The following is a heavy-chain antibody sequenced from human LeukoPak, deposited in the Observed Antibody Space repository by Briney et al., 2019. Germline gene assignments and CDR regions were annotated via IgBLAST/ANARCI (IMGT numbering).Heavy chain of an antibody. V-gene: IGHV3-74*01. CDR2: LNSDGSTT. CDR1: GFTFSSYW. J-gene: IGHJ4*02. CDR3: ARGVSGGTGLDY. Sequence: GGSLRLSCAASGFTFSSYWMHWVRQAPGKGLVWVSRLNSDGSTTNYADSVKGRFTISRDNAKNTVYLQMNSLRSGDTAVYYCARGVSGGTGLDYWGQGTLVTVSS. D-gene: IGHD1-14*01.